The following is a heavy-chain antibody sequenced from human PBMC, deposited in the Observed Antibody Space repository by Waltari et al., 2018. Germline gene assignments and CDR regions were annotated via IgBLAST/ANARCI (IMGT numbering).Heavy chain of an antibody. V-gene: IGHV1-3*01. CDR2: INAGNGKT. J-gene: IGHJ2*01. CDR1: GYTFTSYA. CDR3: ARRYGGYFDL. D-gene: IGHD4-17*01. Sequence: QVQLVQSGAEVKKPGASVQVSCKASGYTFTSYAMHWVRQAPGQRLEWMGWINAGNGKTKNSRKFQDRVTITRDTSASTAYMELSSLRSEDTAVYYCARRYGGYFDLWGRGTLVTVSS.